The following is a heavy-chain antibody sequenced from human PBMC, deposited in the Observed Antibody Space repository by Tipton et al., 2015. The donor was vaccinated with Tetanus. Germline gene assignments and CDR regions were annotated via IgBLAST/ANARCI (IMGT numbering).Heavy chain of an antibody. Sequence: QSGAEVKKPGASVEVSCKASGYTFTSYYMHWVRRAPGQGLEWMGGIIPIFGTITYAQKFQGRVTITADKSTSTAYMELSSLRSEDTGVYYCARSRGGTRVYYAIAFWGQGTLVTVSS. CDR3: ARSRGGTRVYYAIAF. V-gene: IGHV1-46*01. D-gene: IGHD3-22*01. J-gene: IGHJ4*02. CDR1: GYTFTSYY. CDR2: IIPIFGTI.